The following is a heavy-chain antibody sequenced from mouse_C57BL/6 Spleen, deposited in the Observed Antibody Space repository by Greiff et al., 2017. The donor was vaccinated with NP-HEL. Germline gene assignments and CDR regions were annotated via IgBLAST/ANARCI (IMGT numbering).Heavy chain of an antibody. Sequence: EVKLQESGPGLVKPSQSLSLTCSVTGYSITSGYYWNWIRQFPGNKLEWMGYISYDGSNNYNPSLKNRISITRDTSKNQFCLKLNSVTTEDTATYYCARDITLDYWGQGTTLTVSS. J-gene: IGHJ2*01. V-gene: IGHV3-6*01. CDR2: ISYDGSN. D-gene: IGHD1-1*01. CDR1: GYSITSGYY. CDR3: ARDITLDY.